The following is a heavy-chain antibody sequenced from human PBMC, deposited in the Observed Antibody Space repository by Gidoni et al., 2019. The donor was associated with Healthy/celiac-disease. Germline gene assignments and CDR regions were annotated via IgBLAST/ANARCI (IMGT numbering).Heavy chain of an antibody. J-gene: IGHJ6*02. CDR2: INPNSGGT. CDR1: GYTFPGFY. Sequence: QVQLVQSGAEVKKPGASVKVSCKASGYTFPGFYMPWVRQAPGQGLEWMGWINPNSGGTNYTQKFQGWVTMTRDTSISTAYMELSRLRSDDTAVYYCARLSHYGMDVWGQGTTVTVSS. V-gene: IGHV1-2*04. CDR3: ARLSHYGMDV.